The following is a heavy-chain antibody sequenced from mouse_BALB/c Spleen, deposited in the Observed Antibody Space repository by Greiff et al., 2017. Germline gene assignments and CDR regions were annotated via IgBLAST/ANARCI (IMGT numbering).Heavy chain of an antibody. D-gene: IGHD2-1*01. CDR1: GYTFTDYA. Sequence: VQLQQSGPELVRPGESVKISCKGSGYTFTDYAMHWVKQSHAKSLEWIGVISIYYDNTNYNQKFKGKATMTVDKSSSTAYMELARLTSEDSAIYYCARGDGNYVAYWGQGTLVTVSA. J-gene: IGHJ3*01. CDR2: ISIYYDNT. V-gene: IGHV1-67*01. CDR3: ARGDGNYVAY.